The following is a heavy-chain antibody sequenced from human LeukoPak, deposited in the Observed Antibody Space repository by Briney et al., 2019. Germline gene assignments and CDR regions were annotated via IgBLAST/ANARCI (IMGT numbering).Heavy chain of an antibody. CDR3: ARHRTAAVNADYMDV. D-gene: IGHD6-13*01. Sequence: PGGSLRLSCAASGFTFSSYWMSWVRQAPGKGPEWVANIKQDGSEKYYVDSVKGRFTISRDNAKNSLYLQMNSLRAEDTAVYYCARHRTAAVNADYMDVWGKGTTVTVSS. J-gene: IGHJ6*03. CDR2: IKQDGSEK. CDR1: GFTFSSYW. V-gene: IGHV3-7*01.